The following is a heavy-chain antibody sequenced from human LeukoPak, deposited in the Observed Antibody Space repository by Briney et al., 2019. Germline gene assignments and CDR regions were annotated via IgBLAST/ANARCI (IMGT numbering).Heavy chain of an antibody. CDR3: ASGGVLWFGELLTYYHGMDV. J-gene: IGHJ6*02. D-gene: IGHD3-10*01. V-gene: IGHV3-66*01. Sequence: PGGSLRLSCAASGFNVSTNYMSWVRQAPGKGLEWVSIIYSGGSAYYADSVKGRFTISRDNSKNTLYLQMNGLRAEDTAVYYCASGGVLWFGELLTYYHGMDVWVQGTTATVPS. CDR2: IYSGGSA. CDR1: GFNVSTNY.